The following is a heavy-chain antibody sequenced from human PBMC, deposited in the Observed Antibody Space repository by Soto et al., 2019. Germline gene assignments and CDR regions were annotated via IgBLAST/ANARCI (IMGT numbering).Heavy chain of an antibody. V-gene: IGHV3-23*01. J-gene: IGHJ4*02. CDR2: ISGSGGST. CDR3: AKDFTWYSSSSTVDY. CDR1: GFTFSSYA. Sequence: EVQLLESGGGLVQPGGSLRLSCAASGFTFSSYAMSWVRQAPGKGLEWVSAISGSGGSTYYADSVKGRFTISRNNSKNTLYLQMNSLRAEDTAVYYCAKDFTWYSSSSTVDYWGQGTLVTVSS. D-gene: IGHD6-6*01.